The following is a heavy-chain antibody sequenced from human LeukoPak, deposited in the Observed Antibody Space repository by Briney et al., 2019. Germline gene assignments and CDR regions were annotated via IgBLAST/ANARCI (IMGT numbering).Heavy chain of an antibody. Sequence: GASVKVSCKTSGYTFTTYGISWVRQAPGQGLEWMGWISGYNGNTNYAQKLQGRVTMTTDTSTSTAYMELRSLRSDDTAVYYCARNDVAYYYYGMDVWGQGTTVTVSS. CDR1: GYTFTTYG. CDR2: ISGYNGNT. D-gene: IGHD1-1*01. J-gene: IGHJ6*02. V-gene: IGHV1-18*01. CDR3: ARNDVAYYYYGMDV.